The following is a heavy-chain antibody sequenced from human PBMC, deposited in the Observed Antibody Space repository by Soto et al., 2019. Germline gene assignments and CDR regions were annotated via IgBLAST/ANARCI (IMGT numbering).Heavy chain of an antibody. Sequence: ASVKVSCKASGYTFTSYDINWVRQAPGQGLEWMGWISAYNGNTNYAQKLQGRVTMTTDTSTSTAYMELRSLRSDDTAVYYCARVANYYDSSGYYYIVNWFDPWGQGTLVTVSS. J-gene: IGHJ5*02. CDR2: ISAYNGNT. V-gene: IGHV1-18*01. CDR1: GYTFTSYD. CDR3: ARVANYYDSSGYYYIVNWFDP. D-gene: IGHD3-22*01.